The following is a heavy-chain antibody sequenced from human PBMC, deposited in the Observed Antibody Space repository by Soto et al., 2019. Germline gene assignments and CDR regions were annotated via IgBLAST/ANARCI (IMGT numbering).Heavy chain of an antibody. CDR3: ARDREGVGAGLF. CDR1: GFTFSSYS. CDR2: ISSSSYI. J-gene: IGHJ3*01. V-gene: IGHV3-21*01. Sequence: PGGSLRLSCAASGFTFSSYSMNWVRQAPGKGLEWVSSISSSSYIYYADSVKGRFTIPRDNAKKSLYLQMNSLRAEDTAVYYCARDREGVGAGLFWGQGTMVTVSS. D-gene: IGHD1-26*01.